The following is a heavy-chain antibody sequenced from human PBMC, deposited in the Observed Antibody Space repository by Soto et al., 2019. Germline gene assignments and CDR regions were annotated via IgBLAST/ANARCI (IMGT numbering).Heavy chain of an antibody. D-gene: IGHD2-2*01. J-gene: IGHJ6*02. CDR1: GGTFSNYA. CDR2: IIPIFGTA. CDR3: VRHDCISSSCYYYYYYGMDA. Sequence: QVQLVQSGAEVKKPGSSVKVSCKASGGTFSNYAISWVRQAPGQGLEWMGGIIPIFGTANYAQKFQGRVTIPADEPTCPGYMGLSSLRSEDTAVYYCVRHDCISSSCYYYYYYGMDAWGQGTTVTVSS. V-gene: IGHV1-69*12.